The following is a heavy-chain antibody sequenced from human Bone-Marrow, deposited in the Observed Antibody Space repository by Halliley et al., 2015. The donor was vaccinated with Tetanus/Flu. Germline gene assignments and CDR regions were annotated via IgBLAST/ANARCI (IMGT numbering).Heavy chain of an antibody. D-gene: IGHD2-15*01. V-gene: IGHV1-18*01. Sequence: GWINPYNGNTNYAQKLQGRVAMTPDTSTTTAYLELKPLRSDDTAVYYCARGDCSASSCYFPFDSWGQGTLVTVSS. CDR3: ARGDCSASSCYFPFDS. CDR2: INPYNGNT. J-gene: IGHJ4*02.